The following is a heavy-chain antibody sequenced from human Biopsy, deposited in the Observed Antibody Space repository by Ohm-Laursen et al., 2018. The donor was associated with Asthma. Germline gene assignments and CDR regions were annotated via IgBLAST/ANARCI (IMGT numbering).Heavy chain of an antibody. V-gene: IGHV1-3*04. CDR3: ARTYYDFLTGQVKDVFGV. D-gene: IGHD3-9*01. J-gene: IGHJ3*01. CDR2: VNTGNGDT. CDR1: GYNFTSFA. Sequence: ASVKVSCKASGYNFTSFAIRWVRQAPGQRLEWMGWVNTGNGDTRYSQKFQGRVTITRDTSASTAYMELRSLRSEDTATYYCARTYYDFLTGQVKDVFGVWGQGTMVTVSS.